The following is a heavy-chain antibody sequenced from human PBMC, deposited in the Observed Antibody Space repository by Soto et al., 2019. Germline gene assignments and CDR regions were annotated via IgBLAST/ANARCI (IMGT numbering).Heavy chain of an antibody. D-gene: IGHD6-13*01. Sequence: SETLSLTCTVSGGSISSSSYYWGWIRQPPGKGLEWIGSIYYSGSTYYNPSLKSRVTISVDTSKNQFSLKLSSVTAADTAVYYCARQIAAAGTLYYYYYGMDVWGQGTTVTVSS. CDR2: IYYSGST. CDR1: GGSISSSSYY. J-gene: IGHJ6*02. V-gene: IGHV4-39*01. CDR3: ARQIAAAGTLYYYYYGMDV.